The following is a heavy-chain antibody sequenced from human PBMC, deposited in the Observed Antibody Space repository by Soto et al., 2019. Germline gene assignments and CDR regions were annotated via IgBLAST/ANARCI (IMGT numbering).Heavy chain of an antibody. J-gene: IGHJ6*02. D-gene: IGHD3-10*01. V-gene: IGHV1-46*01. Sequence: ASVKVSCKASGYTFTSYYMHWVRQAPGQGLEWMGIINPSGGSTSYAQKFQGRVTMTRDTSTSTVYMELSSLRSEDTAVYYCARDLAGGEYYYGSGSYFYYDGMDVCGQGTTVAF. CDR1: GYTFTSYY. CDR3: ARDLAGGEYYYGSGSYFYYDGMDV. CDR2: INPSGGST.